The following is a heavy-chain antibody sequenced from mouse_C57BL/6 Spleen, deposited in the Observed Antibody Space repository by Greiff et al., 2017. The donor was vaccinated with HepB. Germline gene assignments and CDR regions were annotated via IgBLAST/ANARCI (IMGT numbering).Heavy chain of an antibody. D-gene: IGHD1-1*01. CDR1: GYTFTSYW. V-gene: IGHV1-69*01. CDR2: IDPSDSYT. Sequence: QVQLQQPGAELVMPGASVKLSCKASGYTFTSYWMHWVKQRPGQGLEWIGEIDPSDSYTNYNQKFKGKSTLTVDKSSSTAYMQLSSLTSEDSAVYYCARDYGSSYAFAYWGQGTLVTVSA. J-gene: IGHJ3*01. CDR3: ARDYGSSYAFAY.